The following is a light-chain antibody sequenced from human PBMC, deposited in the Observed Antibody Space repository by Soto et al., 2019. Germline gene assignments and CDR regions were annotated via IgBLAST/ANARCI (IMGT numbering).Light chain of an antibody. Sequence: SALTQPASVSGSPGQSITISCTGTSSDVGGYNYVSWYQQHPGKAPKLMIYEVSNRPSGVSNRFSGSKSGNTASLTISGLQAADEADYYCSSYTGSSTLVVFGGGTKLTVL. J-gene: IGLJ2*01. CDR1: SSDVGGYNY. CDR3: SSYTGSSTLVV. CDR2: EVS. V-gene: IGLV2-14*01.